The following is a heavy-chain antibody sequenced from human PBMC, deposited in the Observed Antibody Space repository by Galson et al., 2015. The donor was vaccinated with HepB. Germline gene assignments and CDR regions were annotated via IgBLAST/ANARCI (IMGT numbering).Heavy chain of an antibody. D-gene: IGHD3-10*01. J-gene: IGHJ6*02. CDR2: IRSDGGNA. V-gene: IGHV3-30*02. CDR3: AKVGDENYFGQGSYYIFRYGMDV. CDR1: GFTFSNYG. Sequence: SLRVSCAASGFTFSNYGMRWVRQAPGQGLEWVGCIRSDGGNAYYADSVQGRFTMSRDTSKSTLYLQRNRLRAEDTAVYYCAKVGDENYFGQGSYYIFRYGMDVWGQGTTVTVS.